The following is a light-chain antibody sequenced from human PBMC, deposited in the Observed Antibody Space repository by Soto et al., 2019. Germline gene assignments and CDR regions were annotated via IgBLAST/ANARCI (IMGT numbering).Light chain of an antibody. J-gene: IGKJ1*01. CDR1: QTIGTY. CDR2: DAS. CDR3: QQSYNTPLT. Sequence: IELSQSPSSLAASIGDRVTITCRASQTIGTYVNWYRQKSGAAPELLIYDASTLQSGVPSRFRGGASGTDFTLTISSLQLDDFATYYCQQSYNTPLTFGQGTKV. V-gene: IGKV1-39*01.